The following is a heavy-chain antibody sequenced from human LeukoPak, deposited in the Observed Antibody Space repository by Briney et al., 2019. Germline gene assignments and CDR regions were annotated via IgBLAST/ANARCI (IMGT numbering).Heavy chain of an antibody. Sequence: GGSLRLSCAASGFIFDDYAMHWVRQAPGKGLEWVSGISWNSGSIGYADSVKGRFTISRDNAKNSLYLQMNSLRAEDTALYYCAKDIGSRWELPTGFDYWGQGTLVTVSS. D-gene: IGHD1-26*01. CDR3: AKDIGSRWELPTGFDY. CDR1: GFIFDDYA. J-gene: IGHJ4*02. V-gene: IGHV3-9*01. CDR2: ISWNSGSI.